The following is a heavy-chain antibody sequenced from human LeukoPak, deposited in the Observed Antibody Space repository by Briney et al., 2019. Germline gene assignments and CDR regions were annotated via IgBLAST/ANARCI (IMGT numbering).Heavy chain of an antibody. CDR1: GFTFDDYA. CDR2: ISWNNGSI. V-gene: IGHV3-9*01. D-gene: IGHD2-2*01. Sequence: AGGSLRLSCAASGFTFDDYAMHWVRHAPGKGLEWVSGISWNNGSIGYADSVKGRFTISRDNAKNSLYLQMNSLRAEDTAVYYCAGDGDIVVVPATGYYYGMDVWGQGTTVTVSS. J-gene: IGHJ6*02. CDR3: AGDGDIVVVPATGYYYGMDV.